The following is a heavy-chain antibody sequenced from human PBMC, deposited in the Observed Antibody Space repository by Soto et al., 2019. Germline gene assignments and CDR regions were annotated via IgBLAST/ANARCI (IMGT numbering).Heavy chain of an antibody. J-gene: IGHJ4*02. V-gene: IGHV3-43*01. CDR2: ISWDGRST. CDR1: GFTFDDYS. CDR3: GKDGAITDYTYLDY. Sequence: EVQLVESGGVVVQPGESLRLSCAASGFTFDDYSMHWVRQAPGKGLEWVSLISWDGRSTYYADSVKGRFTVSRDNSKNSLYLQMNSLTTEDTAFYYCGKDGAITDYTYLDYWSQGALVTVSS. D-gene: IGHD1-26*01.